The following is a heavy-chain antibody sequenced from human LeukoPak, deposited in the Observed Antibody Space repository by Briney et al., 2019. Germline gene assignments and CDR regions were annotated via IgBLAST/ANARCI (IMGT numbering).Heavy chain of an antibody. Sequence: GASVKVSCKASGGTFSSYAISWVRQAPGQGLEWMGWINPNSGGTNYAQKFQGRVTMTRDTSISTAYMELSRLRSDDTAVYYCARGPGGGYDSSGYLFDYWGRGTLVTVSS. CDR2: INPNSGGT. CDR3: ARGPGGGYDSSGYLFDY. J-gene: IGHJ4*02. V-gene: IGHV1-2*02. D-gene: IGHD3-22*01. CDR1: GGTFSSYA.